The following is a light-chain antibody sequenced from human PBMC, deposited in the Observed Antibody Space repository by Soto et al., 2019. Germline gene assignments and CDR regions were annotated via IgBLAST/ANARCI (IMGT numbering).Light chain of an antibody. CDR3: QQRNNWPPIT. CDR1: QSITRW. CDR2: DAS. V-gene: IGKV1-5*01. Sequence: DIQMTQSPSTLSASVGDRVTIACRASQSITRWLAWYQQKPGKAPKLLIFDASTLESGVPSRFSGSGYGTEFTLTISSLQPEDFAVYYCQQRNNWPPITFGQGTRLEIK. J-gene: IGKJ5*01.